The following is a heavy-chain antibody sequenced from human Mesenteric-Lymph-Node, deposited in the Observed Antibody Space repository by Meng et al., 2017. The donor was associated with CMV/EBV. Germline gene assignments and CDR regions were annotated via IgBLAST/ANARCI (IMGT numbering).Heavy chain of an antibody. CDR3: ARRDYDFWSGYHTFDY. D-gene: IGHD3-3*01. CDR1: GGSISSSSYY. J-gene: IGHJ4*02. V-gene: IGHV4-39*01. Sequence: SETLSLTCTVSGGSISSSSYYWGWIRQPPGKGLEWIGSIYYSGSTYYNPSLKSRVTISVDTSKNQFSLKLSSVTAADTAVYYCARRDYDFWSGYHTFDYWGQGTLVTVSS. CDR2: IYYSGST.